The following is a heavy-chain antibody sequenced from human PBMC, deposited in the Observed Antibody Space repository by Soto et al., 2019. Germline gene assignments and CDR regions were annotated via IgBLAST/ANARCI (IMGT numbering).Heavy chain of an antibody. CDR2: ISYDGSNR. V-gene: IGHV3-30*18. J-gene: IGHJ4*02. D-gene: IGHD4-4*01. CDR1: GFTFNFYD. CDR3: AKDRDDYRYFDY. Sequence: QVQLVESGGGVVQPGRSLRLSCAASGFTFNFYDIHWVRQAPGKGLEWVAVISYDGSNRYYADSVKGRFTISRDNSKNTLYLQMNSLRAEDTAVYYCAKDRDDYRYFDYWGQGTLVTVSS.